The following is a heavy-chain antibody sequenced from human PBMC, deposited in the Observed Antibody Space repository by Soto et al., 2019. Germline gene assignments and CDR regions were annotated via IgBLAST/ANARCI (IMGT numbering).Heavy chain of an antibody. Sequence: PGGSLTLSFAASGFNVSSYPMSLVRQAPGKLLEWLSLISGSGATTYYADSVKGRFIVSRDNSKDTLYLQINSLRAEDTAVYYCAKSFRFLQWLPDYWAQGTLVPVSS. CDR2: ISGSGATT. J-gene: IGHJ4*02. CDR1: GFNVSSYP. V-gene: IGHV3-23*01. CDR3: AKSFRFLQWLPDY. D-gene: IGHD3-3*01.